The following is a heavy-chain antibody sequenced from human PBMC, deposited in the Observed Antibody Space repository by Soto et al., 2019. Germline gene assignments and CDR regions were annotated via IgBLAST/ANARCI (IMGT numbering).Heavy chain of an antibody. D-gene: IGHD3-3*01. V-gene: IGHV1-8*01. CDR3: ARASERSGLDY. CDR1: GYTFPTYH. J-gene: IGHJ4*02. CDR2: MSPNSDNT. Sequence: QVQLVQSGAEVKKPGASVKVSCKPSGYTFPTYHINWVRQATGQGLEWMGWMSPNSDNTGYAQNCQGRVTRTWSSSRRTAYRELSSRTPEDTAVDDGARASERSGLDYWGQGTLVTVSS.